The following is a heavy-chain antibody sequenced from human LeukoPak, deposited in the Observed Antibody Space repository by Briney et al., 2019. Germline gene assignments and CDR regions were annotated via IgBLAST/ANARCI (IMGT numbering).Heavy chain of an antibody. CDR1: GYTFTSYG. CDR2: ISAYNGNT. CDR3: ARDQDSSGWYGGEVDY. J-gene: IGHJ4*02. D-gene: IGHD6-19*01. Sequence: GASVKVSCKASGYTFTSYGISWVRQAPGQGLEWMGWISAYNGNTNYAQKLQGRVTMTTDTSTSTAYMELRSLRSDDTAVYYCARDQDSSGWYGGEVDYWGQGTLVTVSS. V-gene: IGHV1-18*01.